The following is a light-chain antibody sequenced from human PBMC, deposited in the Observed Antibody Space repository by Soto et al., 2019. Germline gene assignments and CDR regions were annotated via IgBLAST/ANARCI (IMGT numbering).Light chain of an antibody. V-gene: IGKV1-9*01. CDR1: QGIGSY. Sequence: IQLTQSPSSLSASIGDRVTITCRASQGIGSYLAWYRQKAGKAPELLIEAASTLQSGGPSRFSGSGSGTDLALTISSLQPADFATYYSQQLQRYPLSFGEGTKVQIK. CDR3: QQLQRYPLS. J-gene: IGKJ4*01. CDR2: AAS.